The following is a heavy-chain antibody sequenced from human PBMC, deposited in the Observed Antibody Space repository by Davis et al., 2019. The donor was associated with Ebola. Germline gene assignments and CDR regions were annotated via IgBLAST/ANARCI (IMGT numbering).Heavy chain of an antibody. D-gene: IGHD5-18*01. CDR1: GYTFTGYN. J-gene: IGHJ4*02. Sequence: ASVKVSCKASGYTFTGYNMHWVRQAPGQGLEWMGPIISNSGGTNYAQKFQGRVTMTRDTSINTAYMELSSLRSDDTAVYYCARGHSYGFEYWGQGALVTVSS. V-gene: IGHV1-2*06. CDR3: ARGHSYGFEY. CDR2: IISNSGGT.